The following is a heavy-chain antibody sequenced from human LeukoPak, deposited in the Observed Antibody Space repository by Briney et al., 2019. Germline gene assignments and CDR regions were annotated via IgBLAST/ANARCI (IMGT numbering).Heavy chain of an antibody. J-gene: IGHJ5*02. CDR2: ISAYNGNT. V-gene: IGHV1-18*01. CDR1: GYTFTSYG. Sequence: ASVKVSCKASGYTFTSYGISWLRQAPGQELEWMGWISAYNGNTNYAQKLQGRVTMTTDTSTSTAYMELRSLRSDDTAVYYCARHYSSGWYLVSWFDPWGQGTLVTVSS. D-gene: IGHD6-19*01. CDR3: ARHYSSGWYLVSWFDP.